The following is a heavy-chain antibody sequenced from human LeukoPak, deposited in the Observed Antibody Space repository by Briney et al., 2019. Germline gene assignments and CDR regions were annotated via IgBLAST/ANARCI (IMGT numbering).Heavy chain of an antibody. CDR3: PRDITMFREGDYYYYRDV. D-gene: IGHD3-10*01. Sequence: SVKVSCKASGGTFSSYAISWVRQAPGQGLEWMGGIIPLFGTANYAQKIQGRGTLTADGSPSTAYMELSSLRSADTAVYYCPRDITMFREGDYYYYRDVWGKGTTVTVSS. CDR2: IIPLFGTA. CDR1: GGTFSSYA. V-gene: IGHV1-69*13. J-gene: IGHJ6*03.